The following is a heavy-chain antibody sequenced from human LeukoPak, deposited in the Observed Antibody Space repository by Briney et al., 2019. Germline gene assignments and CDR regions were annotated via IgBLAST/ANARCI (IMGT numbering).Heavy chain of an antibody. CDR3: ARVFDSGSQAYFYYMDV. Sequence: SETLSLTCSVSGGSISTYYWTWIRQPPGKGLEWIGYIYYSGSTNYNPSLKSRVTISLDTSKNQFSLKLSSVTAADTAVYYCARVFDSGSQAYFYYMDVWGKGTTVTISS. D-gene: IGHD3-10*01. V-gene: IGHV4-59*01. CDR1: GGSISTYY. J-gene: IGHJ6*03. CDR2: IYYSGST.